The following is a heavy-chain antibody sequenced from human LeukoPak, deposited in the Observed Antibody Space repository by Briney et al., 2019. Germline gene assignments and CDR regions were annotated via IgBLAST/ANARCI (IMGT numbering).Heavy chain of an antibody. V-gene: IGHV6-1*01. CDR2: TYYRSRWYT. CDR3: ARDRPDYGDCFDY. CDR1: GDSVSSNSAA. Sequence: SQTLSLTCAISGDSVSSNSAAWNWIRQSPSRGLEWLGRTYYRSRWYTDYAGSVNSRIAVNPDTSKNQFSLHLNSVTPEDTAVYYCARDRPDYGDCFDYWGQGTLVTVSS. J-gene: IGHJ4*02. D-gene: IGHD4-17*01.